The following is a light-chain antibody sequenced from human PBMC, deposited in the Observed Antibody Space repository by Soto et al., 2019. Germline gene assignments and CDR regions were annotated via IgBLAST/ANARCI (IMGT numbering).Light chain of an antibody. CDR1: QSVSSH. CDR2: GAS. Sequence: EIVMMQSPATLSVSPGDRATLSCRASQSVSSHLAWYQHKPGQPPRLLLYGASIRLSGIPARFSGSGSGTEFTLTINSLQSEDFAVYYCQQYYNSPLSFRQGTKVELK. J-gene: IGKJ1*01. V-gene: IGKV3-15*01. CDR3: QQYYNSPLS.